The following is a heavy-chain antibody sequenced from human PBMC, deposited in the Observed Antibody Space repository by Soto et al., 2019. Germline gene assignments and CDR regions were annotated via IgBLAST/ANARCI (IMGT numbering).Heavy chain of an antibody. CDR2: TGTKRKYT. CDR3: VRDRDWAFDI. Sequence: GGSLRLSCAASGYALRDYSMNWVRQAPGKGLEWVSYTGTKRKYTFYADSVRGRFTISRDDARNSVYLQMNSLRDEDTAIYYCVRDRDWAFDIWGQGTMVTVSS. J-gene: IGHJ3*02. CDR1: GYALRDYS. D-gene: IGHD3-9*01. V-gene: IGHV3-48*02.